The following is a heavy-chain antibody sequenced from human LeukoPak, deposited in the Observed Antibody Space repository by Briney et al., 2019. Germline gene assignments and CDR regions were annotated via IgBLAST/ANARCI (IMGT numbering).Heavy chain of an antibody. CDR2: IWYDGSNK. D-gene: IGHD6-13*01. Sequence: PGRSLRLSCAASGFTFSSYGMHWVRQAPGKGLEWVAVIWYDGSNKYYADSVKGRFTISRDNSKNTLYLQMNSLRAEDTAVYYCAKDPLDIAAAGTGYYYYYMDVWGKGTTVTVSS. V-gene: IGHV3-33*06. CDR3: AKDPLDIAAAGTGYYYYYMDV. J-gene: IGHJ6*03. CDR1: GFTFSSYG.